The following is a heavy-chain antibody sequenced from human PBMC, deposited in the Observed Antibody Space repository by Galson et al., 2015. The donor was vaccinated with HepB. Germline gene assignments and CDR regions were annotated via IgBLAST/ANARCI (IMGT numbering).Heavy chain of an antibody. Sequence: SLRLSCAGSGFIFSNYAMSWVRQAPDKGLEWVTAIDAGGGRTWYADSKEGRFTISRDNSKNTLYLQINSLRADDTALYYCARHRSSGTYYNLFDDWGQGTLVTVSS. V-gene: IGHV3-23*01. CDR2: IDAGGGRT. J-gene: IGHJ4*02. CDR3: ARHRSSGTYYNLFDD. CDR1: GFIFSNYA. D-gene: IGHD3-10*01.